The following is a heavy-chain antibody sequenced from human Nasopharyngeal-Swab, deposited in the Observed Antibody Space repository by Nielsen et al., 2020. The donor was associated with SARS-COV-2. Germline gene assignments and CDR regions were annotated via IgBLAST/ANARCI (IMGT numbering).Heavy chain of an antibody. V-gene: IGHV1-69*10. CDR3: ARTPYCGGDCYRHFDY. Sequence: KVSCKASGGTFSSYAISWVRQAPGQGLEWMEGIIPILGIANYAQKFQGRVTITADKSTSTAYMELSSLRSEDTAVYYCARTPYCGGDCYRHFDYWGQGTLVTVSS. CDR2: IIPILGIA. J-gene: IGHJ4*02. D-gene: IGHD2-21*02. CDR1: GGTFSSYA.